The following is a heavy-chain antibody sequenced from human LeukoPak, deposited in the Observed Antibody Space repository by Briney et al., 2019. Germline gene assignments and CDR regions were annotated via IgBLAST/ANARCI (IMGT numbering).Heavy chain of an antibody. CDR3: ARGLWTTVTTPFDY. Sequence: PSETLSLTCAVYGGSFSGYYWSWIRQPPGKGLEWIGEINHSGSTNYNPSLKSRVTISVDTSKNQFSLKLSSVTAADTAVYYCARGLWTTVTTPFDYWGQGTLVTVSS. CDR2: INHSGST. CDR1: GGSFSGYY. J-gene: IGHJ4*02. D-gene: IGHD4-17*01. V-gene: IGHV4-34*01.